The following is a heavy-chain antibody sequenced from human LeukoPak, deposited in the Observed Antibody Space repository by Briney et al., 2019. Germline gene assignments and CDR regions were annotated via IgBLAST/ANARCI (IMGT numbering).Heavy chain of an antibody. CDR3: AKDHMVRGVIIPYDY. CDR1: GFNFYIYA. D-gene: IGHD3-10*01. CDR2: ISGSGGST. Sequence: GGSLRLSCAASGFNFYIYAMSWVRQAPGKGLEWVSSISGSGGSTYYADSVKGRFTISRDNSKNTLYLQMSSLRAEDTAVYYCAKDHMVRGVIIPYDYWGQGTLVTVSS. V-gene: IGHV3-23*01. J-gene: IGHJ4*02.